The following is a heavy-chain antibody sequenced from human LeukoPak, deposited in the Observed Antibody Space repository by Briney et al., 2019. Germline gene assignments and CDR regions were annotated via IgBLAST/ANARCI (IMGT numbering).Heavy chain of an antibody. CDR3: AKGFGRSSYYFDY. Sequence: GGSLRLSCAASGFTFSSYAMSWVRQAPGKGLEWVSAISGSGGSTYYADSVKGGFTISRDNSKNTLYLQMNSLRAEDTAVYYCAKGFGRSSYYFDYWGQGTLVTVSS. CDR2: ISGSGGST. D-gene: IGHD6-19*01. V-gene: IGHV3-23*01. J-gene: IGHJ4*02. CDR1: GFTFSSYA.